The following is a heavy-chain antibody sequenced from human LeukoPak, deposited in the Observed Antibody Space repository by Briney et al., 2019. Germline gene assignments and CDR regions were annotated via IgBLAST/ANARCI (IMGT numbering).Heavy chain of an antibody. CDR1: GGSISSGSYY. D-gene: IGHD6-19*01. J-gene: IGHJ4*02. CDR2: IYTSGST. CDR3: ARSGQWLVRDFDF. V-gene: IGHV4-61*02. Sequence: SETLSLTCTVSGGSISSGSYYWSWIRQPAGKGLEWIGRIYTSGSTNYNPSLKSRVTISVDTSKNQFSLKLSSVTAADTAVYYCARSGQWLVRDFDFWGQGTLVTVSP.